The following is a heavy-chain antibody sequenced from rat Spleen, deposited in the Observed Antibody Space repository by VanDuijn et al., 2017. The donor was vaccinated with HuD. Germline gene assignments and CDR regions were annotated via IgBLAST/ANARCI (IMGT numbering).Heavy chain of an antibody. V-gene: IGHV5-31*01. CDR3: VRDGNNYWHFDF. D-gene: IGHD5-1*01. CDR2: ITNGGGRL. CDR1: GFIFKDYW. Sequence: EVQLVESGGGLVQPGRSLKLSCVASGFIFKDYWMTWIRQAPGKGLEWVASITNGGGRLYYSDSVKGRFSISRENAKSTLNLQMDSLRSEDTATYYCVRDGNNYWHFDFWGPGTMVTVSS. J-gene: IGHJ1*01.